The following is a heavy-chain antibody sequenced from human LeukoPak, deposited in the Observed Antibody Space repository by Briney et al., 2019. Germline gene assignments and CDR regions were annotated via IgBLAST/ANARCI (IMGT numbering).Heavy chain of an antibody. CDR1: GDSISITIYH. D-gene: IGHD5-12*01. CDR3: ASGYSGYDGAKFDY. V-gene: IGHV4-39*01. Sequence: PSETLSPTCTVSGDSISITIYHWGWIRQPPGKGLEWIGNIYYSGSTYYNPSLKSRVSMSVDTSKKQFSLKLSSVTAADTAVYYCASGYSGYDGAKFDYWEQGSLLTVSS. J-gene: IGHJ4*02. CDR2: IYYSGST.